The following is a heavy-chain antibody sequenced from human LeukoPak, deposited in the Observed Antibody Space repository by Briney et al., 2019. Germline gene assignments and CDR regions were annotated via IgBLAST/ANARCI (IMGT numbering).Heavy chain of an antibody. CDR1: GLTFVDDG. CDR2: INWKDGDT. Sequence: PGGCLRLACSAPGLTFVDDGIGSVRQAPGKGVGWVSGINWKDGDTAYADSVKGRFTISNDNAKNSLYLQMTSPRAEDTALYYCAKRGPGYCSSTSCHFDYWGQGTLVTVSS. D-gene: IGHD2-2*01. V-gene: IGHV3-20*04. CDR3: AKRGPGYCSSTSCHFDY. J-gene: IGHJ4*02.